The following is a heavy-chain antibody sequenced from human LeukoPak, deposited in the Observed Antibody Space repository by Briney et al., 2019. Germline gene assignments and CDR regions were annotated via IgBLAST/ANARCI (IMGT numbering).Heavy chain of an antibody. CDR2: FDPEDGET. J-gene: IGHJ6*02. CDR3: ASFLESGYYYGMDV. V-gene: IGHV1-24*01. CDR1: GYTLTELS. Sequence: ASVKASCKVSGYTLTELSMHWVRQAPGKGLEWMGGFDPEDGETIYAQKFQGRVTMTRDTSTGTVYMELSSLRSEDTAVYYCASFLESGYYYGMDVWGQGTTVTVSS. D-gene: IGHD3-3*02.